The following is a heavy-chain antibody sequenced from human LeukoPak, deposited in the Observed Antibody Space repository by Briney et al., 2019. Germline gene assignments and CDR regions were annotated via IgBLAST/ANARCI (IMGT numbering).Heavy chain of an antibody. Sequence: GGSLRLSCAASGFTFSSYGMHWVRQAPGKGLVWVSQTNTDGTITDYADSAKGRFTISRDNAKKTLNLQMESLRVDDTAVYYCVRGRGSYWYDLGPAFNMWGQGMMVTVSS. CDR3: VRGRGSYWYDLGPAFNM. D-gene: IGHD1-26*01. V-gene: IGHV3-74*01. J-gene: IGHJ3*02. CDR2: TNTDGTIT. CDR1: GFTFSSYG.